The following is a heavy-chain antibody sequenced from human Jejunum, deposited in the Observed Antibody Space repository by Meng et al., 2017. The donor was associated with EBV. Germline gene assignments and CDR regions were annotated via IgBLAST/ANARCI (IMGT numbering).Heavy chain of an antibody. CDR2: IYWDDDK. Sequence: QITLKESGPTLEKPXXTLKLTCTFXGFPLSTQGVGVGWIRQPPGKALEYLALIYWDDDKRYSGALKNRLAISKDTSKNQVVLTMTNMAPVDTATYYCAHRLSGSTWDGVFFDYWGPGIPVYVSS. J-gene: IGHJ4*02. V-gene: IGHV2-5*02. D-gene: IGHD6-13*01. CDR1: GFPLSTQGVG. CDR3: AHRLSGSTWDGVFFDY.